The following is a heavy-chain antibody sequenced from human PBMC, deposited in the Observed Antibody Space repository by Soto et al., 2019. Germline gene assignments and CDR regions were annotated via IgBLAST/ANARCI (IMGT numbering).Heavy chain of an antibody. D-gene: IGHD2-2*01. CDR1: GFPFTSYA. CDR3: AKSDCGLISCYVRDF. J-gene: IGHJ4*02. CDR2: VSGSADST. Sequence: GGSLRLSCTAPGFPFTSYAMSWVRQAPGKGLEWVASVSGSADSTSYADSVKGRFTIIRDNSKNTVYLQMSSLRVEDTAVFYCAKSDCGLISCYVRDFWGPGTLVTVSS. V-gene: IGHV3-23*01.